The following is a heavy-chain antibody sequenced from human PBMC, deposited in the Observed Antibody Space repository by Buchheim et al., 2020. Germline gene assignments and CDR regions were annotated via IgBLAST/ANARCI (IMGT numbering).Heavy chain of an antibody. V-gene: IGHV3-74*01. D-gene: IGHD3-16*02. J-gene: IGHJ4*02. Sequence: EVRLVESGGGSVQPGGSLRLSCAASGFTFSNCWMHWVRQAPGKGLVWVARIDSGGRSTDYADSVKGRFTISRDNAKNMLYLQMNSLRVEDTAVYYCVPSGVITFGGIIVGGNWGQGAL. CDR3: VPSGVITFGGIIVGGN. CDR2: IDSGGRST. CDR1: GFTFSNCW.